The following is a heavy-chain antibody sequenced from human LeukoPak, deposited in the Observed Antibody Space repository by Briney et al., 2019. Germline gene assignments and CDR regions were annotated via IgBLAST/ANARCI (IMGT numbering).Heavy chain of an antibody. CDR2: ISSSSSYI. J-gene: IGHJ4*02. CDR1: GFTFNTYN. D-gene: IGHD3-10*01. Sequence: GGSLRLSCAGSGFTFNTYNMNWVRQAPGKGLEWVSSISSSSSYIYYADSVKGRFTISRDNSKSTLHLQMSSLRADDTAVYYCASGTFLVRGAPGYWGRGTLVTVSS. CDR3: ASGTFLVRGAPGY. V-gene: IGHV3-21*04.